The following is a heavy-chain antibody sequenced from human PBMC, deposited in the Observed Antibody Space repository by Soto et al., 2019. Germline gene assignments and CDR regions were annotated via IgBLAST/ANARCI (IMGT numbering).Heavy chain of an antibody. Sequence: QVQLVESGGGLVKPGGSLRLSCAASGFTFSDYYMSWIRQAPGKGLEWVSYIVSSSSYTNYADSVKGRFTISRDNAKNSLCLQMNSLRAEDTAVYYCSRESRIVGDTGPFEYWGQGTLVTVSS. J-gene: IGHJ4*02. D-gene: IGHD1-26*01. V-gene: IGHV3-11*05. CDR1: GFTFSDYY. CDR2: IVSSSSYT. CDR3: SRESRIVGDTGPFEY.